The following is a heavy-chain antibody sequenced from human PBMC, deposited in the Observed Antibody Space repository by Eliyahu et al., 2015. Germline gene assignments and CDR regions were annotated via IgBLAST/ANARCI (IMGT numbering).Heavy chain of an antibody. Sequence: EVLLLQSGGGLIQPGGSLRLSCAASGFTFSSYAXXWVRQAPGKGLEWVSGLSGSGGSTYYADSVKGRFTTSRDNSKNTLYLQMNSLRAQDTAVYYCAKGAIVSPRAALDSWGQGTLITVSS. CDR2: LSGSGGST. CDR1: GFTFSSYA. J-gene: IGHJ4*02. D-gene: IGHD2/OR15-2a*01. V-gene: IGHV3-23*01. CDR3: AKGAIVSPRAALDS.